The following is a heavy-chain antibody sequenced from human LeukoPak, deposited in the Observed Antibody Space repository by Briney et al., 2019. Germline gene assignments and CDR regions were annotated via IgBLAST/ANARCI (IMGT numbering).Heavy chain of an antibody. Sequence: SEALSLTCTVSGGSISSYYWSWIRQPPGKGLEWIGYISYSGSTNYNPSLKSRVTISVDTSKNQFSLKLSSVTAADTAVYYCARYVWGSYPTFEDYWGQGTLVTVSS. CDR1: GGSISSYY. D-gene: IGHD3-16*02. CDR2: ISYSGST. CDR3: ARYVWGSYPTFEDY. J-gene: IGHJ4*02. V-gene: IGHV4-59*01.